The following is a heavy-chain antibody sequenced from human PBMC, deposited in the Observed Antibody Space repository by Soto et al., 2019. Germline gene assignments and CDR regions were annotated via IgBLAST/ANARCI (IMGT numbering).Heavy chain of an antibody. Sequence: GGSLRLSCAASGFTFSTYGMHWVRQAPGKGLEWVAAMSYDGTKEYYVDSVKGRFTISRDNSRNTLFLQLNSLRAGDTAVYYCAKEYGSTWIDHWGQGTLVTVSS. CDR1: GFTFSTYG. CDR2: MSYDGTKE. J-gene: IGHJ4*02. D-gene: IGHD6-13*01. V-gene: IGHV3-30*18. CDR3: AKEYGSTWIDH.